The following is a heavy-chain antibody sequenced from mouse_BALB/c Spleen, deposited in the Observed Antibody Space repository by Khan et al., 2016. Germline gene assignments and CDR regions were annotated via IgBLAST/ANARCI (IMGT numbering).Heavy chain of an antibody. Sequence: QIQLVQSGPELKRPGKTVKISCKASGYTFTNYGINWVKQAPGKGLKWMGWINTYSGESTYADDFKGRIAFSLDTSANTAYLQINNLKNEDTATDFCARYRYYYGSSRYFDVWGAGTTVTVSS. CDR1: GYTFTNYG. J-gene: IGHJ1*01. V-gene: IGHV9-3-1*01. CDR3: ARYRYYYGSSRYFDV. CDR2: INTYSGES. D-gene: IGHD1-1*01.